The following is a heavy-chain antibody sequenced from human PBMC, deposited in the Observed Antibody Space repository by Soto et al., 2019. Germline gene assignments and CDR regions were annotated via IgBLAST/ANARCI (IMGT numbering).Heavy chain of an antibody. CDR2: IYYSGST. D-gene: IGHD6-6*01. V-gene: IGHV4-59*01. J-gene: IGHJ4*02. Sequence: SETLSLTCTVSGGSISSYYWSWIRQPPGKGLEWIGYIYYSGSTNYNPSLKSRVTISVDTSKNQFSLKLSSVTAADTAVYYCARGSSSYPEGNFDYWGQGTLVTVSS. CDR1: GGSISSYY. CDR3: ARGSSSYPEGNFDY.